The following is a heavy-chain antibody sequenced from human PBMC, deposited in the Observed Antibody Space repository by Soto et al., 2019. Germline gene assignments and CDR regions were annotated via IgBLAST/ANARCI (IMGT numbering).Heavy chain of an antibody. CDR3: TTSNLGVDF. CDR1: GLIFSDVW. D-gene: IGHD1-1*01. CDR2: IKTKPDDGTI. J-gene: IGHJ4*02. V-gene: IGHV3-15*01. Sequence: GGSLRLSCAASGLIFSDVWMTWVRHAPGKGLEWVGRIKTKPDDGTIDYAAPVRGRFTISRDDSKNTLYLQMTSLTPDDTGVYYCTTSNLGVDFWGPGTLVTVSS.